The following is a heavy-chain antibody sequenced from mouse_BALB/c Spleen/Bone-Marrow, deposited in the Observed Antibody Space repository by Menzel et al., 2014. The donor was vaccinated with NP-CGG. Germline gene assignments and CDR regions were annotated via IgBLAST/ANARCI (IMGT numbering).Heavy chain of an antibody. V-gene: IGHV1S74*01. CDR1: GYSFTSYW. CDR3: ASPSDGNPFSY. Sequence: VQLQQSGPQLVRPGASVKISCKASGYSFTSYWMHWVKQRPGQGLEWIGMIDPSDSETRLNQKFKDKATLTVDKSSSTAFMQLSRPASQDSAVYYCASPSDGNPFSYWGQGTLGTVSS. D-gene: IGHD2-1*01. J-gene: IGHJ3*01. CDR2: IDPSDSET.